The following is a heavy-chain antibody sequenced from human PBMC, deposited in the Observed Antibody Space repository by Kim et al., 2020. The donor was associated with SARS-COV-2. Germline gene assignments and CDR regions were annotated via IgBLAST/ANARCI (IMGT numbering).Heavy chain of an antibody. V-gene: IGHV3-23*01. J-gene: IGHJ3*02. Sequence: GGSLRLSCAASGFTFSSYAMSWVRQAPGKGLEWVSAISGSGGSTYYADSVKGRFTISRDNSKNTLYLQMNSLRAEDTAVYYCAKDSSAMVTRPLGAFDIWGQGTMVTVSS. CDR1: GFTFSSYA. CDR2: ISGSGGST. D-gene: IGHD5-18*01. CDR3: AKDSSAMVTRPLGAFDI.